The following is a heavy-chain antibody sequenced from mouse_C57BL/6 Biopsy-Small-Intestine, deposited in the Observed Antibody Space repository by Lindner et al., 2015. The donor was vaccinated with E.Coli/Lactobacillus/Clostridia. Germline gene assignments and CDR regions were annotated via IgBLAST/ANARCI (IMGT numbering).Heavy chain of an antibody. D-gene: IGHD2-3*01. CDR1: GFTFSDYG. J-gene: IGHJ2*01. Sequence: VQLQESGGGLVKPGGSLELSCAASGFTFSDYGMHWVRQAPEKGLEWVAYISSGSSTIYYADTVKGRFTISRDNAKNTLFLQMTSLRSEDTAMYYCARGNDGSFDYWGQGTTLTVSS. CDR3: ARGNDGSFDY. V-gene: IGHV5-17*01. CDR2: ISSGSSTI.